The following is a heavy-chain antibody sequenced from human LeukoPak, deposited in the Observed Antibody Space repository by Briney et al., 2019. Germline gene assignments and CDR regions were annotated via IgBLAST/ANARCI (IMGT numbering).Heavy chain of an antibody. J-gene: IGHJ3*02. CDR2: IIPILGIA. CDR1: GGTFSSYA. CDR3: ARGPDISGAGHVSVAFDI. V-gene: IGHV1-69*04. Sequence: ASVKVSCKASGGTFSSYAISWVRQAPGQGLEWMGRIIPILGIANYAQKFQGRVTITADKSTSTAYMELSSLRSEDTAVYYCARGPDISGAGHVSVAFDIWGQGTMVTVSS. D-gene: IGHD3-22*01.